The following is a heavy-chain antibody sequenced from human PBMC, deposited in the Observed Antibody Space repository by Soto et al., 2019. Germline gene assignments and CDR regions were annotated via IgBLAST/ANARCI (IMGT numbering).Heavy chain of an antibody. J-gene: IGHJ4*02. CDR2: IYYSGST. CDR1: GGSISSGGYY. Sequence: SETLSLTCTVSGGSISSGGYYWSWIRQHPGKGLEWIGYIYYSGSTYYNPSLKSRVTISVDTSKNRFSLKLSSVTAADTAVYYCARKGEQLGSREYYFDYWGQGTLVTVSS. D-gene: IGHD6-6*01. V-gene: IGHV4-31*03. CDR3: ARKGEQLGSREYYFDY.